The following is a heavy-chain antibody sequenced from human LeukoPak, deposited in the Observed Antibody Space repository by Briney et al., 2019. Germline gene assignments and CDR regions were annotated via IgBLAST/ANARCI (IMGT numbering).Heavy chain of an antibody. J-gene: IGHJ4*02. CDR3: ARDPGGTVAAHGNVP. D-gene: IGHD6-19*01. CDR2: ISYDGSNK. V-gene: IGHV3-30*04. CDR1: GFTFSSYA. Sequence: GRSLRLSCAASGFTFSSYAMHWVRQAPGKGLEWVAVISYDGSNKYYAGSVKGRFTISRDNSKNTLYLQMNSLRAEDTAVYYCARDPGGTVAAHGNVPWGQGTLVTVSS.